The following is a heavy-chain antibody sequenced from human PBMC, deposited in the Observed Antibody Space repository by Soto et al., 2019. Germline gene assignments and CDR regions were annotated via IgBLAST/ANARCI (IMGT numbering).Heavy chain of an antibody. D-gene: IGHD3-3*01. CDR3: ARDARAFGVVTSTDAFDI. CDR2: ISSSGSTI. Sequence: QVQLVESGGGLVKPGGSLRLSCAASRFTFSNYYMSWMRQAPGKGLEWVSYISSSGSTIYYADSVKGRFTISRDNAKNSLYLQMNSLRAEDTAVYYCARDARAFGVVTSTDAFDIWGQGTMVTVSS. CDR1: RFTFSNYY. V-gene: IGHV3-11*01. J-gene: IGHJ3*02.